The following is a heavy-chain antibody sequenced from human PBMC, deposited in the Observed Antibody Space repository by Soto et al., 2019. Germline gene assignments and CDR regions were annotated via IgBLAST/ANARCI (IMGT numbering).Heavy chain of an antibody. J-gene: IGHJ5*02. Sequence: PSETLSLTCTVSGGSISSGGYYWSWIRQHPGKGLEWIGYIYYSGSTYYNPSLKSRVTISVDTSKNQFSLKLSSVTAADTAVYYCARGSDNWFDPWGQGTLVTVS. CDR1: GGSISSGGYY. CDR2: IYYSGST. V-gene: IGHV4-31*03. CDR3: ARGSDNWFDP.